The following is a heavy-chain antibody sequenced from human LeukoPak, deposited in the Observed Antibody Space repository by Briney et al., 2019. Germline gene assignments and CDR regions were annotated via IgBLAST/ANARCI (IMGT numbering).Heavy chain of an antibody. D-gene: IGHD2-2*01. J-gene: IGHJ6*03. V-gene: IGHV1-2*06. Sequence: ASVKVSCKTSRSTFTDYYIHWARQAPGQGLEWMGRINPNSGRTNYAQNFQGRVTMTRDTSISTAYMELSRLRSHDTAVYYCARGLPTASYYYMAVWGKGTTVTVSS. CDR3: ARGLPTASYYYMAV. CDR2: INPNSGRT. CDR1: RSTFTDYY.